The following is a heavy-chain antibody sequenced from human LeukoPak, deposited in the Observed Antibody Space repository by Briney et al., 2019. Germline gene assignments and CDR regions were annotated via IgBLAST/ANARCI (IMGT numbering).Heavy chain of an antibody. D-gene: IGHD3-22*01. J-gene: IGHJ3*02. CDR2: INPNSGGT. V-gene: IGHV1-2*02. CDR1: GGTFSSYA. Sequence: VASVKVSCKSSGGTFSSYAISWVRQAPGQGLEWMGWINPNSGGTNYAQKFQGRVTMTRDTSISTAYMELSRLRSDDTAVYYCARLSAQDYYDSSGPDAFDIWGQGTMVTVSS. CDR3: ARLSAQDYYDSSGPDAFDI.